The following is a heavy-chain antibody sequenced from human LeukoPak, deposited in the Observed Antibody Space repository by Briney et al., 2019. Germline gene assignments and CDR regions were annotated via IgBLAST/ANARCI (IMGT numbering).Heavy chain of an antibody. Sequence: PSQTLSLTCTVSGGSISSGDYYWSWIRQPPGKGLEWIGYMYYSGSTFYSPSLKSRVTISVDTSKSQFSLKLSSVTAADTAVYYCASDSIAARCLDYWGQGTLVTVSS. CDR1: GGSISSGDYY. D-gene: IGHD6-6*01. CDR3: ASDSIAARCLDY. J-gene: IGHJ4*02. V-gene: IGHV4-30-4*01. CDR2: MYYSGST.